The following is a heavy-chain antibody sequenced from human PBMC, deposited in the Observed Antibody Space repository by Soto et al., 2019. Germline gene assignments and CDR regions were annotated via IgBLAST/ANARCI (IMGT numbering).Heavy chain of an antibody. Sequence: SETLSLTCTVSGGSISSYYWSWIRQPPGKGLEWIGYISYSGSTNYNPSLKSRVTISLDTSKNQFSLKLSSVTAANTAVYYCARDVGSSGYYDYWGQGTLVTVSS. D-gene: IGHD3-22*01. V-gene: IGHV4-59*01. CDR1: GGSISSYY. CDR3: ARDVGSSGYYDY. J-gene: IGHJ4*02. CDR2: ISYSGST.